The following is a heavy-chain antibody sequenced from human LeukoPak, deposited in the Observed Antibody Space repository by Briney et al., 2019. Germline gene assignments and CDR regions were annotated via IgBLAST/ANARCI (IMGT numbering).Heavy chain of an antibody. V-gene: IGHV1-18*01. J-gene: IGHJ4*02. CDR2: ISGYNDNT. CDR3: ARDKSGYSGSYYDY. CDR1: GYTFTKYG. Sequence: VKVSCKASGYTFTKYGISWVRQAPGQGLEWMGWISGYNDNTNYAQKLQGRVTMTTDTSTSTAYMELRSLTSDDTAVYYCARDKSGYSGSYYDYWGQGTLVTVSS. D-gene: IGHD1-26*01.